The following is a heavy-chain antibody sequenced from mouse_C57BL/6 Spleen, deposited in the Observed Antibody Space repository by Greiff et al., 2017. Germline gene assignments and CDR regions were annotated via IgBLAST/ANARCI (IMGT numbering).Heavy chain of an antibody. CDR1: GYTFTDYN. CDR3: ARTDYDYARAPYWYFDV. V-gene: IGHV1-22*01. D-gene: IGHD2-4*01. CDR2: INPNNGGT. Sequence: EVQLQESGPELVKPGASVKMSCKASGYTFTDYNMHWVKQSHGQSLEWIGYINPNNGGTSYNQKFKGKATLTVNKSSSTAYMELRSLTSEDSAVYYCARTDYDYARAPYWYFDVWGTGTTVTVSA. J-gene: IGHJ1*03.